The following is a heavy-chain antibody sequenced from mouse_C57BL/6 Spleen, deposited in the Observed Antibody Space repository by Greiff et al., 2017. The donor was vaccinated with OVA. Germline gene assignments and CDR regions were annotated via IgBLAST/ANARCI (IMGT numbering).Heavy chain of an antibody. D-gene: IGHD1-1*01. V-gene: IGHV5-16*01. CDR1: GFTFSDYY. CDR3: ARYSYYYGSSHAMDY. CDR2: INYDGSST. Sequence: EVQLQESEGGLVQPGSSMKLSCTASGFTFSDYYMAWVRQVPEKGLEWVANINYDGSSTYYLDSLKSRFIISRDNATSILYLQMSSLKSEDTTTYYCARYSYYYGSSHAMDYWGQGTSVTVSS. J-gene: IGHJ4*01.